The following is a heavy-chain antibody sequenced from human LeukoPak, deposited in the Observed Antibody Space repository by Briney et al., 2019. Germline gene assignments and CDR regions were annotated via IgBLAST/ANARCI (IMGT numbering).Heavy chain of an antibody. V-gene: IGHV3-7*03. CDR1: GFIFSNYA. Sequence: SGGSLRLSCAASGFIFSNYAMSWVRQAPGKGLEWVANIKEDESEKDYVDSVKGRFTISRDNAKNSLYLQMSSLRAEDTAVYYCATYSGAHHKTFDSWGQGTLVTVSS. CDR2: IKEDESEK. D-gene: IGHD1-26*01. J-gene: IGHJ4*02. CDR3: ATYSGAHHKTFDS.